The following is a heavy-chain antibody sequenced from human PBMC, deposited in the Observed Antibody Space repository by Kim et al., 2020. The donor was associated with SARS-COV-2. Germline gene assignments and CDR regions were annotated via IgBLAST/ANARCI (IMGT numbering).Heavy chain of an antibody. CDR3: ARAIAVAGMGPGY. D-gene: IGHD6-19*01. J-gene: IGHJ4*02. CDR2: IKQDGSEK. V-gene: IGHV3-7*03. CDR1: GFTFSSYW. Sequence: GGSLRLSCAASGFTFSSYWMSWVRQAPGKGLEWVANIKQDGSEKYYVDSVKGRFTISRDNAKNSLCLQMNSLRVEDTAVYYCARAIAVAGMGPGYLGQGTLVTVSS.